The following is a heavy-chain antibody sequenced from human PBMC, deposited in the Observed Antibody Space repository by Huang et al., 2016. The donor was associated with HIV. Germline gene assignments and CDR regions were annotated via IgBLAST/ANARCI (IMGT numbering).Heavy chain of an antibody. CDR1: DFDFSSDW. Sequence: EVQLVESGGGLVQPGGSLRLSCEASDFDFSSDWVRWLRQVPGKGLEWWASIREDSGQKDYLDSVKGRFIISRDNPKKSLYLQMNNLRAEDAAVYYCARDPFIKAFDIWGQGTLVTVSS. CDR3: ARDPFIKAFDI. J-gene: IGHJ3*02. V-gene: IGHV3-7*01. CDR2: IREDSGQK.